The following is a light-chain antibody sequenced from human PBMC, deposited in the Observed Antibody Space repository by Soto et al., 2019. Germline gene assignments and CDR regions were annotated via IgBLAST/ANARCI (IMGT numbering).Light chain of an antibody. Sequence: EIVLTQSPATLSVSPGERATLSCRASQSVGSNLAWFQQKPGQAPRLLIYGASTRATGVPARFSGSGFGTDFTLTISSLQSEDFAVYYCQQYTNWPPITFGQGSRLEIK. CDR2: GAS. CDR1: QSVGSN. CDR3: QQYTNWPPIT. J-gene: IGKJ5*01. V-gene: IGKV3-15*01.